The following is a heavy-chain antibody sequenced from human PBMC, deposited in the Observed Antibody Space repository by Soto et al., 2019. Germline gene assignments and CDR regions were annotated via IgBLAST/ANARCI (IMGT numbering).Heavy chain of an antibody. CDR3: AADGDYVNNWFDP. CDR1: GFTFTSSA. Sequence: GASVKVSCKASGFTFTSSAVQWVRQARGQRLEWIGWIVVGSGNTNYAQKFQERVTITRDMSTSTAYMELSSLRSEDTAVYYCAADGDYVNNWFDPWGQGTLVTVSS. CDR2: IVVGSGNT. J-gene: IGHJ5*02. D-gene: IGHD4-17*01. V-gene: IGHV1-58*01.